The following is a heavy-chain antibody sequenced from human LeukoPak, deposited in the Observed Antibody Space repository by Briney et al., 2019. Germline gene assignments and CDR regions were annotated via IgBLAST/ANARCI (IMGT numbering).Heavy chain of an antibody. J-gene: IGHJ4*02. D-gene: IGHD5-18*01. CDR3: ARVPRGYSYGNY. V-gene: IGHV3-21*01. CDR2: ISSSSSYM. Sequence: PGGSLRLSCTTSGFTFSTYTMKWVRQAPGKGLEWVSSISSSSSYMYYADSVKGRFTISRDNAKNSLYLQMNSLRAEDTAVYYCARVPRGYSYGNYWGQGTLVTVSS. CDR1: GFTFSTYT.